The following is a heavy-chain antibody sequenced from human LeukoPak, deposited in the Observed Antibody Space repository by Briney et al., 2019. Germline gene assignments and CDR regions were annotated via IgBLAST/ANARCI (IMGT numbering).Heavy chain of an antibody. CDR2: ISGSTGST. Sequence: VRRTTEKRMEWVSLISGSTGSTYYADSVKGRFSISRDNSKNTVYLQMNSLRVEDTAVYYCAKGPVSAIVGATTLDYWGQGTLVTVSS. V-gene: IGHV3-23*01. CDR3: AKGPVSAIVGATTLDY. J-gene: IGHJ4*02. D-gene: IGHD1-26*01.